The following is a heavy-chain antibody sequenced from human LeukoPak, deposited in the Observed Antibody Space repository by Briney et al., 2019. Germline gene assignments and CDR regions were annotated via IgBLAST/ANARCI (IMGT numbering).Heavy chain of an antibody. D-gene: IGHD3-9*01. V-gene: IGHV4-34*01. CDR2: INHSGST. Sequence: SETLSLTCAVYGGSFSGYYWNWIRQPPGKGLEWIGEINHSGSTNYNPSLKSRVTISVDTSKNQFSLKLSSVTAADTAVYYCARVGYDILTGFDYWGQGTLVTVSS. CDR3: ARVGYDILTGFDY. J-gene: IGHJ4*02. CDR1: GGSFSGYY.